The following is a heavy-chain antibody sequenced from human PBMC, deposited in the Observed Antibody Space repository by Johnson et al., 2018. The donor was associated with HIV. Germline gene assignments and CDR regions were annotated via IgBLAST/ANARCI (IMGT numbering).Heavy chain of an antibody. D-gene: IGHD4/OR15-4a*01. Sequence: VQLVESGGGLVQPGGSLRLSCAASGFTFSSYDMHWVRQATGKGLEWVSAIGTAGDTYYPGSVKGRFTISRDNSKNTLYLQMNSLRAEDTAVYYCAKTWDDYDDAFDIWGQGTMVTVSS. V-gene: IGHV3-13*01. CDR2: IGTAGDT. CDR1: GFTFSSYD. CDR3: AKTWDDYDDAFDI. J-gene: IGHJ3*02.